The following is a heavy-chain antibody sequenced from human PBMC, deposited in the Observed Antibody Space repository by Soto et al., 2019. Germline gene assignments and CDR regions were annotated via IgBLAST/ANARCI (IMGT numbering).Heavy chain of an antibody. CDR2: ISSASNYI. Sequence: EVQLVESGGGLVKPGGSLRLSCAASGFTFSSFTMSWVRQAPGKGLEWVSSISSASNYIYYADSVKGRFTISRDNAKNSLYLQMNSLRAEDTAVYYCARGYGALDYWGQGALATVSS. CDR1: GFTFSSFT. D-gene: IGHD5-12*01. J-gene: IGHJ4*02. CDR3: ARGYGALDY. V-gene: IGHV3-21*01.